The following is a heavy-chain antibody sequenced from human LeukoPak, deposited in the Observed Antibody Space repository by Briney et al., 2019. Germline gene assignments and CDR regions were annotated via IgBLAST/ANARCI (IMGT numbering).Heavy chain of an antibody. V-gene: IGHV3-30*02. CDR2: IRYDGSNK. D-gene: IGHD2-2*01. J-gene: IGHJ4*02. CDR1: GFTFSSYG. Sequence: GGSLRLSCAAYGFTFSSYGIHWVRQAPGKGLEWVAFIRYDGSNKYYAGSVKGRFTISRDNSKSTLYLQMNSLRAEDTAVYYCAKDLSMIWCSTTTCSYFDYWGQGTLVTVSS. CDR3: AKDLSMIWCSTTTCSYFDY.